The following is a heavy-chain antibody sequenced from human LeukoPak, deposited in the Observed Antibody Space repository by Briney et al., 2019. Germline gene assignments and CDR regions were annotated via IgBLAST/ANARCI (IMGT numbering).Heavy chain of an antibody. CDR1: GYTFTSYG. Sequence: ASVKVSCKASGYTFTSYGVSWVRQAPGQGLEWMGWISAYNGNTNNAQKLQGRVTMTTDTSTSTAYMELRSLRSDDTAVYYCARDGNSGYDYYYYYGMDVWGKGTTVTVSS. CDR3: ARDGNSGYDYYYYYGMDV. CDR2: ISAYNGNT. D-gene: IGHD5-12*01. J-gene: IGHJ6*04. V-gene: IGHV1-18*04.